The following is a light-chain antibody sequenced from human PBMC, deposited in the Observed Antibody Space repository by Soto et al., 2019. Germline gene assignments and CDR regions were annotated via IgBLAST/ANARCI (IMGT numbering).Light chain of an antibody. CDR1: QSVRSK. CDR3: QQYNNWPPII. Sequence: ETVMTHSPATVSVLLWGRVHLSVRASQSVRSKLAWYQQKPGQAPRLLIYGASTRATGVPARFSGSGSGTDFSLSISSLQSEDSAVYYCQQYNNWPPIICGQGTRLEIK. V-gene: IGKV3D-15*01. J-gene: IGKJ5*01. CDR2: GAS.